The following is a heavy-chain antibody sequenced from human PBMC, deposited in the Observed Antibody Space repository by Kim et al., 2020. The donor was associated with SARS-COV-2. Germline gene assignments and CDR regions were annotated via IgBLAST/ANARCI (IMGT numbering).Heavy chain of an antibody. J-gene: IGHJ4*02. CDR3: ATRASVTAILYYFDY. V-gene: IGHV1-24*01. Sequence: ASVKVSCKVSGYTLTELSMHWVRQAPGKGLEWMGGFDPEDGETIYAQKFQGRVTMTEDTSTDTAYMELSSLRSEDTAVYYCATRASVTAILYYFDYWGQGTLVTVSS. D-gene: IGHD2-21*02. CDR1: GYTLTELS. CDR2: FDPEDGET.